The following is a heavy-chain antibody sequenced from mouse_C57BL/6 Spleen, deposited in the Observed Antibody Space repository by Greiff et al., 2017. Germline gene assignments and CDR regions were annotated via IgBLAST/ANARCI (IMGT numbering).Heavy chain of an antibody. J-gene: IGHJ3*01. V-gene: IGHV3-6*01. CDR2: ISYDGSN. Sequence: ESGPRLVKPSQSLSLTCSVTGYSITSGYYWNWIRQFPGNKLEWMGYISYDGSNNYNPSLKNRISITRDTSKNQFFLKLNSVTTEDTATYYCARKDTGFAYWGQGTLVTVSA. D-gene: IGHD3-3*01. CDR1: GYSITSGYY. CDR3: ARKDTGFAY.